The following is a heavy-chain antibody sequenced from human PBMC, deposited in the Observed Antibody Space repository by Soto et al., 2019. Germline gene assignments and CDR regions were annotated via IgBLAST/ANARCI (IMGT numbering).Heavy chain of an antibody. Sequence: GXSVEVSCKVSVYKLTELSMHWVRQAPGKGLEGMGGFDPEDGETIYAQKFQGRVTMTEDTSTDTAYMELSSLRSEDTAVYYCATATRITMVRGVINTNYGMDVWRQGTTVTVSS. D-gene: IGHD3-10*01. CDR3: ATATRITMVRGVINTNYGMDV. J-gene: IGHJ6*02. V-gene: IGHV1-24*01. CDR2: FDPEDGET. CDR1: VYKLTELS.